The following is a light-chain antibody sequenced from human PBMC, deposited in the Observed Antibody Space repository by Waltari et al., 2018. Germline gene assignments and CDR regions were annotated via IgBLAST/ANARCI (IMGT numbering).Light chain of an antibody. J-gene: IGLJ1*01. CDR2: SNN. Sequence: SVLIQPPSSSWTPGQRVTLSFSGSSSRIGGHTLTFSQQLPGTAPKLLIYSNNQRPSGVPDRFSGSKSGTSASLAISGLQSEDEADYYCAAWDDSLNGLYVFGTGTKVTVL. V-gene: IGLV1-44*01. CDR1: SSRIGGHT. CDR3: AAWDDSLNGLYV.